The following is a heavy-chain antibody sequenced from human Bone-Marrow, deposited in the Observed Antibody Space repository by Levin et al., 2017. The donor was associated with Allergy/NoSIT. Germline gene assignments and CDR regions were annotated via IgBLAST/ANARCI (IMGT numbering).Heavy chain of an antibody. Sequence: GASVKVSCKVSGYSLSELSMHWVRQAPGKGLEWMGGFDPEDGETMYAQKFQGRVTMTEDTSTDTAYMELSSLTSEDTAVYFCAVQMVYTTLDYWGQGTLVTVSS. V-gene: IGHV1-24*01. D-gene: IGHD2-8*01. CDR2: FDPEDGET. J-gene: IGHJ4*02. CDR3: AVQMVYTTLDY. CDR1: GYSLSELS.